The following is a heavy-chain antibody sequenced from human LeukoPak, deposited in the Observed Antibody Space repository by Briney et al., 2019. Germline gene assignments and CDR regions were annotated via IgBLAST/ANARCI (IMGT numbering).Heavy chain of an antibody. CDR3: AKGTDIVVVTAGGY. D-gene: IGHD2-21*02. Sequence: PGGSLRLSCAASGFTFSSYSMNWVRQAPGKGLEWVSYISSGSGTINYADSVKGRSTISRDNSKNTLYLQMNSLRAEDTAVYYCAKGTDIVVVTAGGYWGQGTLVTVSS. V-gene: IGHV3-48*01. CDR1: GFTFSSYS. CDR2: ISSGSGTI. J-gene: IGHJ4*02.